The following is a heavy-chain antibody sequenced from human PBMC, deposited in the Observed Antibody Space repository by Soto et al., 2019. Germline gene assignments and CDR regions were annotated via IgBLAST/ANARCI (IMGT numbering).Heavy chain of an antibody. CDR2: IIPIFGTA. CDR3: ARPFSGIAAAGIPLDYYYGMDV. Sequence: QVQLVQSGAEVKKPGSSVKVSCKASGGTFSSCAISWVRQAPGQGLEWMGGIIPIFGTANYAQKFQGRVTITADESTSTAYMELSSLRSEDTAVYYCARPFSGIAAAGIPLDYYYGMDVWGQGTTVTVSS. J-gene: IGHJ6*02. V-gene: IGHV1-69*01. CDR1: GGTFSSCA. D-gene: IGHD6-13*01.